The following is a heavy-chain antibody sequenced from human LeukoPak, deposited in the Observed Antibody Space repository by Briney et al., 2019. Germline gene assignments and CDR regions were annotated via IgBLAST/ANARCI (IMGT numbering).Heavy chain of an antibody. D-gene: IGHD5-18*01. CDR1: GGSFSGYY. J-gene: IGHJ5*02. CDR3: ARVGQLWSRYNWFDP. V-gene: IGHV4-34*01. CDR2: INHSGST. Sequence: PSETLSLTCAVYGGSFSGYYWSWIRQPPRKGLEWIGEINHSGSTNYNPSLKSRVTISVDTSKNQFSLKLSSVTAADTAVYYCARVGQLWSRYNWFDPWGQGTLVTVSS.